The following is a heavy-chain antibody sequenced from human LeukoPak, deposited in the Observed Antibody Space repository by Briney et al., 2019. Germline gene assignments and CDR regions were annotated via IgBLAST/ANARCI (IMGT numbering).Heavy chain of an antibody. CDR1: GFTFSSYA. V-gene: IGHV3-64*01. Sequence: PGGSLRLSCAASGFTFSSYAMHWVRQAPGKGLEYVSAINSNGGSTYYANSVKGRFTISRDNSKNTLYLQMGSLGAEDMAVYYCASQMTTTLGAFHIWGQGTMVTGSS. J-gene: IGHJ3*02. CDR3: ASQMTTTLGAFHI. CDR2: INSNGGST. D-gene: IGHD5-24*01.